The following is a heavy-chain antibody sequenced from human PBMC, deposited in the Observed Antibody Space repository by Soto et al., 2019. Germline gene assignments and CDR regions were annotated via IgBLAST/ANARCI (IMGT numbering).Heavy chain of an antibody. J-gene: IGHJ4*02. Sequence: ASVQVSCKSSGYTFTSYYIHWVRQAPGQGLEWMGWINPITGGTNYAPKFQGRVTMTRDTSITTAYMELSRLRSDDTAVYYCAIKYYDSSDRDYLAYWAQG. CDR2: INPITGGT. V-gene: IGHV1-2*02. D-gene: IGHD3-22*01. CDR1: GYTFTSYY. CDR3: AIKYYDSSDRDYLAY.